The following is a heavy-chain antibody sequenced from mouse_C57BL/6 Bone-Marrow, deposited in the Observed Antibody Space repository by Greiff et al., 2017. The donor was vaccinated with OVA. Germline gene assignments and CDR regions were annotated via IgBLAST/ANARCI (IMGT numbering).Heavy chain of an antibody. CDR1: GFTFSDYY. V-gene: IGHV5-12*01. Sequence: EVKLVESGGGLVQPGGSLKLSCAASGFTFSDYYMYWVRQTPEKRLEWVAYISNGGGSTYYPDTVKGRFTISRGNAKNTLYLQMSRLKSEDTAMYYCARQDYYAMDYWGQGTSVTVSS. CDR2: ISNGGGST. CDR3: ARQDYYAMDY. J-gene: IGHJ4*01.